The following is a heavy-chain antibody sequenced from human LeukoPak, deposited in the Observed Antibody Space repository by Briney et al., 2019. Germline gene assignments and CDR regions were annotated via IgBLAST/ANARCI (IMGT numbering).Heavy chain of an antibody. V-gene: IGHV4-59*01. CDR3: ARGRYCSAGSCGYYGMDV. CDR1: GGSISSYY. CDR2: IYYSGST. D-gene: IGHD2-15*01. J-gene: IGHJ6*02. Sequence: SETLSLTCTVSGGSISSYYWSWIRQPPGKGLEWIGYIYYSGSTNYNPSLKSRVTISVDTSKNQFSLKLSSVTAADTAVYYCARGRYCSAGSCGYYGMDVWGQGTTVTVSS.